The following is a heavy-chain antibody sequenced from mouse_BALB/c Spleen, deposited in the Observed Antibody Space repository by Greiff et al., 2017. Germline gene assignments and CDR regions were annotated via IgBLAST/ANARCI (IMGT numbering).Heavy chain of an antibody. CDR2: ISSGSSTI. V-gene: IGHV5-17*02. D-gene: IGHD1-1*01. CDR3: ARIYYYGSSYAMDY. CDR1: GFTFSSFG. J-gene: IGHJ4*01. Sequence: EVQGVESGGGLVQPGGSRKLSCAASGFTFSSFGMHWVRQAPEKGLEWVAYISSGSSTIYYADTVKGRFTISRDNPKNTLFLQMTSLRSEDTAMYYCARIYYYGSSYAMDYWGQGTSVTVSS.